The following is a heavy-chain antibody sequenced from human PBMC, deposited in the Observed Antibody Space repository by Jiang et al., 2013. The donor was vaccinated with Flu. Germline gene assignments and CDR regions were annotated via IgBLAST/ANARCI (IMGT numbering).Heavy chain of an antibody. J-gene: IGHJ3*02. CDR3: AAIAVAGTGNAFDI. V-gene: IGHV4-59*01. CDR1: GGSISSYY. Sequence: PGLVKPSETLSLTCAVSGGSISSYYWSWIRQPPGKGLEWIGYIYYSGSTNYNPSLKSRVTISVDTSKNQFSLKLSSVTAADTAVYYCAAIAVAGTGNAFDIWGQGTMVTVSS. D-gene: IGHD6-19*01. CDR2: IYYSGST.